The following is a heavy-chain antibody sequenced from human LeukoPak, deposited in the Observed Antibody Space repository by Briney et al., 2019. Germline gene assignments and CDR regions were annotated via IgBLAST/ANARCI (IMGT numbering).Heavy chain of an antibody. CDR1: VFTFSNYS. Sequence: GGSLRLSCAASVFTFSNYSMAWVRQAPWKEPEWVSVITGGGGDTYHIDSVKGRFTISRDNSKNTLYLQMNSLRAEDTAVYFCAKGTLGHCNGASCYPLDYWGQGTLVTVSS. V-gene: IGHV3-23*01. CDR3: AKGTLGHCNGASCYPLDY. D-gene: IGHD2-15*01. J-gene: IGHJ4*02. CDR2: ITGGGGDT.